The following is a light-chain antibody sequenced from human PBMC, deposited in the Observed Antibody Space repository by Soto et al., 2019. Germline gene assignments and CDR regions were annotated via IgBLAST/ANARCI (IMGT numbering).Light chain of an antibody. V-gene: IGKV1-5*03. CDR1: QSISSW. J-gene: IGKJ2*01. Sequence: DIQMTQSPSTLSASVGDRVTITCRASQSISSWLAWYQQKPGKAPKLLIYKASSLESGVPSRFSGSGSVTEFNLTVSSLQPDDFETSYSQQYNSYIDTFCQGEKLEIQ. CDR2: KAS. CDR3: QQYNSYIDT.